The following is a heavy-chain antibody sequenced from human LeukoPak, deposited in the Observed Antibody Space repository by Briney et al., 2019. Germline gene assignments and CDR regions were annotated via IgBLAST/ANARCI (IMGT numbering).Heavy chain of an antibody. D-gene: IGHD1-1*01. CDR2: IYYSGST. CDR1: GGSFSGYY. Sequence: PSETLSLTCAVYGGSFSGYYWSWIRQPPGKGLEWIGYIYYSGSTNYNPSLKSRVTISVDTSKNQFSLKLSSVTAADTAVYYCARARARVHGLDYWGQGTLVTVSS. CDR3: ARARARVHGLDY. J-gene: IGHJ4*02. V-gene: IGHV4-59*01.